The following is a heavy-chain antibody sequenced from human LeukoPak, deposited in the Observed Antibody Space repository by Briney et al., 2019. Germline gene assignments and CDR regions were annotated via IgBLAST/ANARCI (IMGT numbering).Heavy chain of an antibody. V-gene: IGHV3-30*01. CDR2: ISYDGSNK. D-gene: IGHD5-12*01. J-gene: IGHJ4*02. Sequence: GVSLRLYCAASGFTFSSYAMHWVRQAPGKGLEGGAVISYDGSNKYYADYVKGRFTIARDNSKNTLYLQMNSLRAEDTAVYYCASEGSGYPMRLDYWGQGTLVTVSS. CDR1: GFTFSSYA. CDR3: ASEGSGYPMRLDY.